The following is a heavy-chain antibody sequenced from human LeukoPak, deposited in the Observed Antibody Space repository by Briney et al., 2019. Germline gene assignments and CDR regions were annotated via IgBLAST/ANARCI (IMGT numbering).Heavy chain of an antibody. CDR1: GFTFNTSA. V-gene: IGHV3-23*01. Sequence: PGGSLRLSCAGSGFTFNTSAMSWVRQAPGKGLEWVSAISGSGRSTYYTDSVRGRFTISRYNSKYTLYLQMNSLRAEDTAVYFCAKGRGTRVYNWFDTWGQGILVTVSS. CDR3: AKGRGTRVYNWFDT. D-gene: IGHD1-26*01. J-gene: IGHJ5*02. CDR2: ISGSGRST.